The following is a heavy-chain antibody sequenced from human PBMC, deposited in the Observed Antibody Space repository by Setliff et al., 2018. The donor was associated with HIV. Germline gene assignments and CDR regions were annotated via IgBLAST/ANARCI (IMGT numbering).Heavy chain of an antibody. CDR1: GFTLSNYW. CDR3: ARSHYYYYYMDV. Sequence: PGGSLRLSCAASGFTLSNYWMSWVRQAPGKGLEWVANIKQDGSEKYYVDSVKGRFTISRDNAKNSLYLQMNSLRAEDTAVYYCARSHYYYYYMDVWGKGTTVTVSS. J-gene: IGHJ6*03. V-gene: IGHV3-7*01. CDR2: IKQDGSEK.